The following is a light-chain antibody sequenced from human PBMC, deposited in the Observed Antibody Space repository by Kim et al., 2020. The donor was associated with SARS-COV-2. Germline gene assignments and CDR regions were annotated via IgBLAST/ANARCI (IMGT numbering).Light chain of an antibody. CDR1: QTVSSNY. Sequence: EIVLTQNPGTLSLSPGERATLSCRASQTVSSNYLAWYQQRPGQAPRLLISGASSRATGIPDKFSGSGSGTDFTLTISRLEPEEFAVYYCQQYGSSPYTFGQGTKLEI. J-gene: IGKJ2*01. CDR2: GAS. CDR3: QQYGSSPYT. V-gene: IGKV3-20*01.